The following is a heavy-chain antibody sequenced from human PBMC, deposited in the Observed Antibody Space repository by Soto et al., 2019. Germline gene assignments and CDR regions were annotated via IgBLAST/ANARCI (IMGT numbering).Heavy chain of an antibody. CDR1: GGAFSSYA. D-gene: IGHD3-3*01. CDR3: ASKPYYFWSDRRGYYYYGMDV. J-gene: IGHJ6*01. CDR2: IIPIFGTA. V-gene: IGHV1-69*06. Sequence: SGKGCCKACGGAFSSYAISLVRQAPGQGLEWTGGIIPIFGTANYAQKFQGRVTITADKSTSTAYMELSSLRSEDTAVYYCASKPYYFWSDRRGYYYYGMDVWGQGTTVTVSS.